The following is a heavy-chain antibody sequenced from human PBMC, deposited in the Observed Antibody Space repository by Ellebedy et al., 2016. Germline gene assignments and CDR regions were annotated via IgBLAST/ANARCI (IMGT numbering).Heavy chain of an antibody. CDR3: ARTYSGFDHFDY. J-gene: IGHJ4*02. CDR1: GFTFSFFA. V-gene: IGHV3-30-3*01. CDR2: ISYDGDTK. Sequence: GESLKISCAASGFTFSFFAMHWVRQAPGKGLEWVAVISYDGDTKYYADSVKGRFTISKDNSRNTLYLQMNSLRAEDTAVYYCARTYSGFDHFDYWGQGTLVAVSS. D-gene: IGHD5-12*01.